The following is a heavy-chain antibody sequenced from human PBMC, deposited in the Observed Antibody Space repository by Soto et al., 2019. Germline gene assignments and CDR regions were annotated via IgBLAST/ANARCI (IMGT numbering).Heavy chain of an antibody. Sequence: GGSLGLSCAASGFTFSSYWMHWVRQVPRKGLVWVSHIDSDGNSTTYADSVKGRFTISRDNAKNTVYLQMNSLRAEDTAVYYCARSPGGYSIEWGQGTMVTV. CDR2: IDSDGNST. V-gene: IGHV3-74*03. D-gene: IGHD2-15*01. CDR3: ARSPGGYSIE. J-gene: IGHJ3*01. CDR1: GFTFSSYW.